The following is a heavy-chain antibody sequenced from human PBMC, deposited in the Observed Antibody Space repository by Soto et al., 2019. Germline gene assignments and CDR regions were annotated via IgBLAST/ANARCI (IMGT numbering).Heavy chain of an antibody. D-gene: IGHD3-22*01. Sequence: ASVKVSCKASGYTFTSYGISWVRQAPGQGLEWMGWISAYNGNTNYAQKLQGRVTMTTDTSTSTAYMELRSLRSDDTAVYYCARSGFHYYDSSGYSAYWGQGTLVTVSS. CDR1: GYTFTSYG. CDR3: ARSGFHYYDSSGYSAY. V-gene: IGHV1-18*01. CDR2: ISAYNGNT. J-gene: IGHJ4*02.